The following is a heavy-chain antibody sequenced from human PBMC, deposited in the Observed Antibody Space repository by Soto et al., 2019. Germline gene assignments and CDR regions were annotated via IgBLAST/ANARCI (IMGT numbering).Heavy chain of an antibody. Sequence: PGGSLRLSCAASGFTFSRYGMHWVRQAPGKGLEWVAVISYDGSNKYYADSVKGRFTISRDNSKSKLYLQMNSLRAEDTAVYYCAKGIGYCSTPRCDPRTDIWGQGTTVTVSS. V-gene: IGHV3-30*18. CDR1: GFTFSRYG. J-gene: IGHJ6*02. CDR3: AKGIGYCSTPRCDPRTDI. D-gene: IGHD2-2*01. CDR2: ISYDGSNK.